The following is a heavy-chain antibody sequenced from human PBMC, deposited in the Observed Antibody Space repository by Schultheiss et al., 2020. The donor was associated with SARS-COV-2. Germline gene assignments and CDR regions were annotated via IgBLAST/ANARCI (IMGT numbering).Heavy chain of an antibody. CDR3: ATSPLHRFYFDY. D-gene: IGHD3-16*02. V-gene: IGHV3-11*04. CDR2: ISTTSSTI. J-gene: IGHJ4*02. CDR1: GASISSGT. Sequence: GGSLRLSCTVSGASISSGTYYWGWIRQPPGKGLEWVSYISTTSSTIYYADSVKGRFTISRDNAKNSLYLQMNSLRAEDTAVYYCATSPLHRFYFDYWGQGTLVTVSS.